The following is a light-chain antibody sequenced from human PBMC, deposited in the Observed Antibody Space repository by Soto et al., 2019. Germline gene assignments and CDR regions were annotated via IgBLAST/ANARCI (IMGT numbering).Light chain of an antibody. Sequence: QSALTQPASVSGSPGQSITISCTGASSDVVSYYLVSWYQQHPGKAPKLMIYEGSKRPSGVSHRFSASKSATTASLTISGLQAEDEADYYCCSYAGHDVIFGGGTKLTVL. CDR2: EGS. V-gene: IGLV2-23*01. CDR1: SSDVVSYYL. CDR3: CSYAGHDVI. J-gene: IGLJ2*01.